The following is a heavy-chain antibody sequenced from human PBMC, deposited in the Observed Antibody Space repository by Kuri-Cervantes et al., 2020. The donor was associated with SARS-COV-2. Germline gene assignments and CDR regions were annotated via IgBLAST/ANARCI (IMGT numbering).Heavy chain of an antibody. CDR3: ARGRFSWNDGSYYFDY. Sequence: ASVKVSCKASGYTFTSYGISWVRQAPGQGLEWMGWISAYNGNTNYAQKLQGRVTMTTDTSTSTAYMELRSLRSDDPAVYYCARGRFSWNDGSYYFDYWGQGTLVTVSS. V-gene: IGHV1-18*01. D-gene: IGHD1-1*01. CDR2: ISAYNGNT. CDR1: GYTFTSYG. J-gene: IGHJ4*02.